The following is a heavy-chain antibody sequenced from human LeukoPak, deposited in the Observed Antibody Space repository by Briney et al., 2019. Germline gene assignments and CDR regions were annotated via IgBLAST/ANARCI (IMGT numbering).Heavy chain of an antibody. CDR2: IYYSGST. Sequence: SETLSLTCTVSGGSISSSSYYWGWIRQPPGKGLEWIGSIYYSGSTYYSPSLKSRVTISVDTSKNQFSLKLSSVTAADTAVYYCARGSIAAAGSSKGYMDVWGKGTTVTVSS. CDR3: ARGSIAAAGSSKGYMDV. V-gene: IGHV4-39*07. J-gene: IGHJ6*03. D-gene: IGHD6-13*01. CDR1: GGSISSSSYY.